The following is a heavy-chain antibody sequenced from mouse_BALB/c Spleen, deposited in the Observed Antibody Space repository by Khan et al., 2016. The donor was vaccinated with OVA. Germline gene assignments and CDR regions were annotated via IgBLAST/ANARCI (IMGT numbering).Heavy chain of an antibody. Sequence: EVQVVESGGDLVKPGGSLKLSCAASGFTFSSYSMSWVRQTPDKRLEWVATISSDGDYTYYPDSVKGRFTISRDNAKNTVYLQMSSLKSEDTAMYYCASHLTGSFAYWGQGTLVTVSA. J-gene: IGHJ3*01. CDR1: GFTFSSYS. CDR3: ASHLTGSFAY. CDR2: ISSDGDYT. D-gene: IGHD4-1*01. V-gene: IGHV5-6*01.